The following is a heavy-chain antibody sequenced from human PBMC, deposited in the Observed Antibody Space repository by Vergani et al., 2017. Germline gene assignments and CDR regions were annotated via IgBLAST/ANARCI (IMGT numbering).Heavy chain of an antibody. CDR1: GYTFTSYG. Sequence: QVQLVQSGAEVKKPGASVKVSCKASGYTFTSYGISWVRQAPGQGLEWMGWISAYNGNTNYAQKLQGRVTMTTETSTSTAYMELRSLRSDDTAVYYCARGPYYDYVWGSYRYYDYWGQGTLVTVSS. V-gene: IGHV1-18*01. D-gene: IGHD3-16*02. J-gene: IGHJ4*02. CDR3: ARGPYYDYVWGSYRYYDY. CDR2: ISAYNGNT.